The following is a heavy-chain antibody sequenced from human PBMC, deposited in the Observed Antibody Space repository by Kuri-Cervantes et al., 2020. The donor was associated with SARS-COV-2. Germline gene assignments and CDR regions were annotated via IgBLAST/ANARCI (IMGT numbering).Heavy chain of an antibody. CDR1: GFTFSSYS. CDR2: IKSKTDGGTT. D-gene: IGHD3-10*01. Sequence: GGSLRLSCAASGFTFSSYSMNWVRQAPGKGLEWVGRIKSKTDGGTTDYAAPVKGRFTISRDDSKNTLYLQMNSLKTEDTAVYYCARLLYGSGSYYKDWGQGTLVTVSS. V-gene: IGHV3-15*01. J-gene: IGHJ4*02. CDR3: ARLLYGSGSYYKD.